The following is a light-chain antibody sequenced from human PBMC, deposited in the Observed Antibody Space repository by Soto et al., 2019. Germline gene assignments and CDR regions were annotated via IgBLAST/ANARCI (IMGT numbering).Light chain of an antibody. CDR1: QSVSNNY. CDR2: GAS. V-gene: IGKV3-20*01. J-gene: IGKJ1*01. Sequence: EIVLTQSPGTLSLSPGERATLSCRASQSVSNNYLAWYQQKPGQAPRLLIYGASSRATGIPDRFSGSGSGTDFTLTISSLEPEDFAVYYCQQYGSPPWTFGQGTKVDIK. CDR3: QQYGSPPWT.